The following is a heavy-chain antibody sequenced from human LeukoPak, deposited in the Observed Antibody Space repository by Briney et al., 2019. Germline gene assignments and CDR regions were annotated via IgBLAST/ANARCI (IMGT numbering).Heavy chain of an antibody. J-gene: IGHJ4*02. V-gene: IGHV3-23*01. CDR2: FSGSGSAT. CDR1: GFSFSTYT. D-gene: IGHD4-17*01. Sequence: GGSLRLSCAASGFSFSTYTMNWSRQAPGKGLEWVSAFSGSGSATYYSGSAKGRFTISRDNSKNTLYLQMNSLRAEDTAVYFCAKERQAGDYFTSDYWGQGTLVTVSS. CDR3: AKERQAGDYFTSDY.